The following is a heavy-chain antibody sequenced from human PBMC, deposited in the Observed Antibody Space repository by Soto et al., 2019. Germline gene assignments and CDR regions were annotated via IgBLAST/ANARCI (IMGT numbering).Heavy chain of an antibody. J-gene: IGHJ6*02. Sequence: SQTLSLTCAISGDSVSSKSAAWHWIRQSPSRGLEWLGRTYYRSKWYNDYAVSVKSRITINPDTSKNQFALQLNSVTPEDTAVYYCARVNWNLGYYGMDVWGQGTTVTVSS. CDR2: TYYRSKWYN. CDR3: ARVNWNLGYYGMDV. V-gene: IGHV6-1*01. D-gene: IGHD1-7*01. CDR1: GDSVSSKSAA.